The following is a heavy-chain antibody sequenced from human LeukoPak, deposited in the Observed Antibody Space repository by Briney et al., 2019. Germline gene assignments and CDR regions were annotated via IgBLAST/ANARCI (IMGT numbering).Heavy chain of an antibody. Sequence: SGGSLRLSCVASGFTFSSYAMSWVRQAPGKGLEWVSTITGSGGNTFYADPVKGRFAVSRDNSKNTLYLQMNSLSAEDTAVYYCAKTGQFDYWGQGTLVTVSS. V-gene: IGHV3-23*01. CDR2: ITGSGGNT. CDR3: AKTGQFDY. D-gene: IGHD7-27*01. CDR1: GFTFSSYA. J-gene: IGHJ4*02.